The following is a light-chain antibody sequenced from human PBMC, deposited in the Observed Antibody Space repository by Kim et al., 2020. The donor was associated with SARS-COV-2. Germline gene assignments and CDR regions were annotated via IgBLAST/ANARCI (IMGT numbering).Light chain of an antibody. CDR2: DVS. CDR1: SSDVGGYNY. V-gene: IGLV2-14*03. Sequence: QSRTIPCTGTSSDVGGYNYVSWYQHRPGKAPKLMIYDVSQRHSGVSDRFSGSKSVNASSMTISGLQAEDEADYYCYSYTGSSTPYVFGTGTKVIVL. J-gene: IGLJ1*01. CDR3: YSYTGSSTPYV.